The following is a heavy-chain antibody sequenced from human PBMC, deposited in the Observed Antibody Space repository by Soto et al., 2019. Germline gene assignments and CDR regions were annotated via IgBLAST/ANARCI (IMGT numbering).Heavy chain of an antibody. CDR1: GFTVSSNY. V-gene: IGHV3-53*02. CDR3: ARGRGVSPPNYYCDGMNV. CDR2: IYSGGST. D-gene: IGHD3-10*01. Sequence: EVQLVETGGGLIQPGGSLRLSCAASGFTVSSNYMSWVRQAPGKGLEWVSVIYSGGSTYYADSVKGRFTISRDNSKNTLYLQMNNLRDEDTAVYYCARGRGVSPPNYYCDGMNVWGQGTTVPVSS. J-gene: IGHJ6*02.